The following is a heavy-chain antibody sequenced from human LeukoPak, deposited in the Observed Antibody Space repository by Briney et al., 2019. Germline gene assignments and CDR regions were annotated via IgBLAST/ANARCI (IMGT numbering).Heavy chain of an antibody. J-gene: IGHJ4*02. CDR3: AKTTWIQLWSFDY. CDR2: IYHSGST. V-gene: IGHV4-38-2*01. CDR1: GYSISSGYY. Sequence: PTETLSLTCAVSGYSISSGYYWGWIRQPPGKGLEWIGSIYHSGSTYYTPSLKSRVTISVDTSKNQFSLKLSTVTAADTAVYYCAKTTWIQLWSFDYWGQGTLVTVSS. D-gene: IGHD5-18*01.